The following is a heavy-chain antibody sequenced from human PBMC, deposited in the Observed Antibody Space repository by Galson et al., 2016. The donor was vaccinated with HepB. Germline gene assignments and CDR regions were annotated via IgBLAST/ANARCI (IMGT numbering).Heavy chain of an antibody. J-gene: IGHJ5*02. CDR3: IRDWRNGAYDR. CDR1: GFIFSNFW. V-gene: IGHV3-74*01. D-gene: IGHD2-8*01. CDR2: IDIDGSGI. Sequence: SLRLSCAVSGFIFSNFWMHWVRQAPGKGLVWVARIDIDGSGIRYAESVKGRFTISRDNAKNTLYLQMDSLRVDDTAVYYCIRDWRNGAYDRWGRGTLVTVAS.